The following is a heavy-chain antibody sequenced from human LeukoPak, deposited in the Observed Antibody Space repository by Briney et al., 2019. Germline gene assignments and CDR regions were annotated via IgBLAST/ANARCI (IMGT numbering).Heavy chain of an antibody. CDR3: ATGTPHYYDSSGYFLSGFDY. Sequence: SVKVSCQASGGTFSSYAISWVRQAPGQGLEWMGGIIPIFGTANYAQKFRGRVTIAADESTSTAYMELSSLRSEDTAVYYCATGTPHYYDSSGYFLSGFDYWGQGTLVTVSS. CDR1: GGTFSSYA. J-gene: IGHJ4*02. V-gene: IGHV1-69*01. CDR2: IIPIFGTA. D-gene: IGHD3-22*01.